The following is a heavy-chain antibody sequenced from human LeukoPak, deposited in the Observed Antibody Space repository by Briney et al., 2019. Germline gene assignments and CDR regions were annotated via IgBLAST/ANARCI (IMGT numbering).Heavy chain of an antibody. CDR2: MNPNSGNT. J-gene: IGHJ6*04. D-gene: IGHD6-19*01. V-gene: IGHV1-8*01. CDR3: ARVETGSSGWNGMDV. CDR1: GYTFTSYD. Sequence: ASVKVSCKASGYTFTSYDINWVRQATGQGLEWMGWMNPNSGNTGYAQKFQGRVTMTRDTSTSTVYMELSSLRSEDTAVYYCARVETGSSGWNGMDVWGKGTTVTVSS.